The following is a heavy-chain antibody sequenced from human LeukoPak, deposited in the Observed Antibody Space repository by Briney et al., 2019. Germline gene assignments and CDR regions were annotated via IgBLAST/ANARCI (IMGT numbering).Heavy chain of an antibody. CDR2: IKSKTDGGTT. Sequence: GGSLRLSCAASGFTFINYAMTWVRQAPGKGLEWVGRIKSKTDGGTTDYAALVKGRFTISRDDSKNTLYLQMNSLKTEDTAVYYCTTDAYDLEVDYWGQGTLVTVSS. V-gene: IGHV3-15*01. D-gene: IGHD2-21*01. J-gene: IGHJ4*02. CDR1: GFTFINYA. CDR3: TTDAYDLEVDY.